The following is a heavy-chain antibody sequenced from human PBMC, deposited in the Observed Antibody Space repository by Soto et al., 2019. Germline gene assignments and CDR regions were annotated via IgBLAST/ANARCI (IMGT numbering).Heavy chain of an antibody. CDR2: ISYNGSNK. J-gene: IGHJ4*02. Sequence: QVQLVESGGGVVQPGRSLRLSCAASGFTFSSCAMHWLRQAPDKGLERVALISYNGSNKYYADSVKGRFTISRDNFKNTLYLQMTSLRAEDTAVYYCARDKRDLRFLEWSYYFDYWGQGTLVTVSS. CDR1: GFTFSSCA. CDR3: ARDKRDLRFLEWSYYFDY. D-gene: IGHD3-3*01. V-gene: IGHV3-30-3*01.